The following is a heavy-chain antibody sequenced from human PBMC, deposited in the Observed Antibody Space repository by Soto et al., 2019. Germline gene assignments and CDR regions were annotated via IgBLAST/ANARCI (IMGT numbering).Heavy chain of an antibody. Sequence: QLQLQESGPGLVKPSETLSLTCSVSGGSISSTSYYWGWIRQPPGKGLEWIGNINYSGSTYYNPSLKSRVTMSVDTSKNQFYLNLSSVTAADTAMYYCARHVGTQRIYYYYGMDVWGQGTTVSVSS. J-gene: IGHJ6*02. CDR3: ARHVGTQRIYYYYGMDV. V-gene: IGHV4-39*01. D-gene: IGHD6-13*01. CDR1: GGSISSTSYY. CDR2: INYSGST.